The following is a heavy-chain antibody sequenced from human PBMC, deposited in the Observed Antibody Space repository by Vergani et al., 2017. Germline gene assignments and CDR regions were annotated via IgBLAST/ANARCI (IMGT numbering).Heavy chain of an antibody. D-gene: IGHD3-22*01. V-gene: IGHV4-30-2*01. Sequence: QLQLQESGSGLVKPSQTLSLTCAVSGGSISSGGYSWSWIRQPPGKGLEWIGYIYHSGSTYYNPSLKSRVTISVDRSKNQFSLKLSSVTAADTAVYYCARDGGLDDSSGYYFDYWGQGTLVTVSS. CDR1: GGSISSGGYS. CDR3: ARDGGLDDSSGYYFDY. CDR2: IYHSGST. J-gene: IGHJ4*02.